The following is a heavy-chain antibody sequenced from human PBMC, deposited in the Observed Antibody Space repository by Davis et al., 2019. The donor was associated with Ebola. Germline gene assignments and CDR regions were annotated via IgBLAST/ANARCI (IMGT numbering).Heavy chain of an antibody. CDR2: IYYSGTT. CDR3: ARVTDSVPPYYFDY. V-gene: IGHV4-31*03. Sequence: SETLSLTCTVSGGSISSGGYCWSWIRQHPGKGLERTGYIYYSGTTYYNPSLESRVTISVDKSKNQFSLRLSSVTAADTAVYYCARVTDSVPPYYFDYWGQGTLVTVSS. CDR1: GGSISSGGYC. J-gene: IGHJ4*02. D-gene: IGHD5/OR15-5a*01.